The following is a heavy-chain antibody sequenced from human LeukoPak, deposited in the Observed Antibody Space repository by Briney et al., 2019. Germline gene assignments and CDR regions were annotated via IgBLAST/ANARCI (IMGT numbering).Heavy chain of an antibody. Sequence: PGVSLRLSCAASGFSFSSYWMSWVRQAPGKGLEWVANIKQDGSNQQYVDSVKGRFTISRDNAKNSLYLQMTSLRAEDTAVYYCARFSRSIPVVFWGQGTLVTVSP. CDR1: GFSFSSYW. CDR2: IKQDGSNQ. D-gene: IGHD6-19*01. V-gene: IGHV3-7*01. CDR3: ARFSRSIPVVF. J-gene: IGHJ4*02.